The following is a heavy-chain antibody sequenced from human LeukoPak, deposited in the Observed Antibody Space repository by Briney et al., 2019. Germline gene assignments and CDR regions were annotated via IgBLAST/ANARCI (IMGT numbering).Heavy chain of an antibody. Sequence: PGGSLRLSCAASGFTFSTYWMSWVRQAPGKGLEWAANIKQDGSEQYYVDSVKGRFTISRDKAKNSLYLQMNSLRAEDTAVYYCARRAVAASVPFDYWGQGTLVTVSS. CDR2: IKQDGSEQ. D-gene: IGHD6-19*01. J-gene: IGHJ4*02. CDR1: GFTFSTYW. CDR3: ARRAVAASVPFDY. V-gene: IGHV3-7*01.